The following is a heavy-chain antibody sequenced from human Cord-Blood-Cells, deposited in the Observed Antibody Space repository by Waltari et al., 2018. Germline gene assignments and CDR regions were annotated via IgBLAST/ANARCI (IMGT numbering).Heavy chain of an antibody. CDR3: ARDSGSSADFDY. Sequence: QVQLVQSGAEVKKPGASVKVSCKASGYTFTSYDINWVRQATGQGLEWMGWMNPNSGNTGDAQKCQGRVTITRNTAISTAYMELRSLRSEDTAVYYCARDSGSSADFDYWGQGTLVTVSS. CDR1: GYTFTSYD. J-gene: IGHJ4*02. CDR2: MNPNSGNT. V-gene: IGHV1-8*03. D-gene: IGHD1-26*01.